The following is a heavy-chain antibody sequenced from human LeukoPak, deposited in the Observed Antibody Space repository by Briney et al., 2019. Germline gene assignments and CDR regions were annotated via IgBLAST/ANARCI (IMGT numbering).Heavy chain of an antibody. CDR3: ATVRYNWNDGY. CDR1: GYTFTGYY. V-gene: IGHV1-2*06. CDR2: INPNSGGT. D-gene: IGHD1-1*01. Sequence: GASVKVSCKASGYTFTGYYMHWVRQAPGQGLEWMGRINPNSGGTSYAQKFQGRVTMTRDTSISTAYVELSRLRSDDTAVYYCATVRYNWNDGYWGQGTLVTVSS. J-gene: IGHJ4*02.